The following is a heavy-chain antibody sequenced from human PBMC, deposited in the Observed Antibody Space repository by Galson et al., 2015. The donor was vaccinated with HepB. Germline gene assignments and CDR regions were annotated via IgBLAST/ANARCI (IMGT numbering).Heavy chain of an antibody. D-gene: IGHD1-20*01. CDR2: VNPEDGET. Sequence: VKVSCKVSGYTFTDYYMHWVQQAPGKGLEWMGLVNPEDGETIYAEKFQGRVTITADTSTDTAYMELSSLRSEDTAVYYCATDNRGITGTSGAFEIWGQGTMVTVSS. J-gene: IGHJ3*02. CDR3: ATDNRGITGTSGAFEI. CDR1: GYTFTDYY. V-gene: IGHV1-69-2*01.